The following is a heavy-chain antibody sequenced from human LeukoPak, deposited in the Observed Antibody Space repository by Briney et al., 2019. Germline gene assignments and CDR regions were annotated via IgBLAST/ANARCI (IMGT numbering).Heavy chain of an antibody. CDR1: GGSFSGYY. CDR2: VNHSGST. Sequence: SETLSLTCAVYGGSFSGYYWSWIRQPPGKGLGWIGEVNHSGSTNYNPSLKSRVTISVDTSKNQFSLKLSSVTAADTAVYYCATATVTASDAFDYWGQGTLVTVSS. CDR3: ATATVTASDAFDY. D-gene: IGHD4-17*01. J-gene: IGHJ4*02. V-gene: IGHV4-34*01.